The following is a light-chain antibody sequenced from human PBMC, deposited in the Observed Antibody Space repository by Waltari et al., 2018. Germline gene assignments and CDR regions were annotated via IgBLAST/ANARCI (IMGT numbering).Light chain of an antibody. CDR2: DVS. CDR3: SSYTSSSTNV. V-gene: IGLV2-14*01. CDR1: SSDVGGYNY. J-gene: IGLJ1*01. Sequence: QSALTQPASVSGSPGQSITISCTGTSSDVGGYNYVSWYQQHPGKAPKLMIYDVSKRPSGVSNRVSGSKSGNTASLTISGLQAGDEADYYCSSYTSSSTNVFGTGTKVTVL.